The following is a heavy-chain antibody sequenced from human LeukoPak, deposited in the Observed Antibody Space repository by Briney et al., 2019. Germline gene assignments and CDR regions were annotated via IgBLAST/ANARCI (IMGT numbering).Heavy chain of an antibody. Sequence: GGSLRLSCAASGFTFSSYGMHWVRQAPGKGLEWVAVISYDGSNKYYADSVKGRFTNSRDNSKNTLYLQMNSLRAEDTAVYYCARVDSSGSLDYWGQGTLVTVSS. J-gene: IGHJ4*02. V-gene: IGHV3-30*03. CDR3: ARVDSSGSLDY. D-gene: IGHD3-22*01. CDR2: ISYDGSNK. CDR1: GFTFSSYG.